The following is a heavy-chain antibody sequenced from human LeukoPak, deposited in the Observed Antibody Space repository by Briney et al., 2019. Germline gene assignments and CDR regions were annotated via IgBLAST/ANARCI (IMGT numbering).Heavy chain of an antibody. CDR1: GYSFTNYG. D-gene: IGHD2-15*01. CDR2: ISAYDGGT. CDR3: ARGSLGDCNGGSCYSNGHWFDP. J-gene: IGHJ5*02. Sequence: ASVKVSCKASGYSFTNYGITWVRQAPGQGLEWLGWISAYDGGTDYAQKFRGRVTMTTDTSTGTVFMDLRSLRSDDTAVYYCARGSLGDCNGGSCYSNGHWFDPWGQGTLVTVSS. V-gene: IGHV1-18*01.